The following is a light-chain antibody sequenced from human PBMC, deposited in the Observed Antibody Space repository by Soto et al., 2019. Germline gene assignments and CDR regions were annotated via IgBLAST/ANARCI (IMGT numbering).Light chain of an antibody. CDR1: SSDVGGYNY. Sequence: QSALTQPASVSGSPGQSITISCTGTSSDVGGYNYVSWYQQPPGKAPKLMIYDVSNRPSGVANRFAGSKSGNTASLTISGLQAEDEADYYCSSYTSISPYVFGTGTKLTVL. CDR3: SSYTSISPYV. J-gene: IGLJ1*01. V-gene: IGLV2-14*01. CDR2: DVS.